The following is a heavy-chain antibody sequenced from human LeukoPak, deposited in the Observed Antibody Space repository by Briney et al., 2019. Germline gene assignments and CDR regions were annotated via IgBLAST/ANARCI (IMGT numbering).Heavy chain of an antibody. CDR3: ARDHWNYGPGAFDI. CDR2: ISAYNGNT. J-gene: IGHJ3*02. CDR1: GYTFTSYG. D-gene: IGHD1-7*01. Sequence: GASVKVSCKASGYTFTSYGISWVRQAPGQGLEWMGWISAYNGNTNYAQKLQGRVTMTTDTSTSTAYMELRSLRSDDTAVYYCARDHWNYGPGAFDIWGQGTMVTVSS. V-gene: IGHV1-18*01.